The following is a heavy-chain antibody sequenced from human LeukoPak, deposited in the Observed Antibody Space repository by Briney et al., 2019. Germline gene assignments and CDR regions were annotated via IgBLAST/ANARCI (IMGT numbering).Heavy chain of an antibody. CDR1: GGSLSSYY. V-gene: IGHV4-59*01. Sequence: SETMSLTSTVSGGSLSSYYWSWIRQPPGKGLEWIGYISYSGSTNYNPSLKSRVTISVDTSKNQFSLRLSSVTAADTAVYFCARCRDGYPPFDYWGQGTLVTVSS. D-gene: IGHD5-24*01. CDR2: ISYSGST. CDR3: ARCRDGYPPFDY. J-gene: IGHJ4*02.